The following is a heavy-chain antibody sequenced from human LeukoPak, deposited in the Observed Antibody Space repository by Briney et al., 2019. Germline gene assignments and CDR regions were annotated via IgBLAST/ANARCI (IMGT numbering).Heavy chain of an antibody. V-gene: IGHV1-8*01. Sequence: ASVKVSCKASGYTFTSYDINWVRQATGQGLERMGWMNPNSGNTGYAQKFQGRVTMTRNTSISTAYMELSSLRSEDTAVYYCARASYGGNPSPSAVYYYYYYMDVWGKGTTVTVSS. J-gene: IGHJ6*03. D-gene: IGHD4/OR15-4a*01. CDR2: MNPNSGNT. CDR3: ARASYGGNPSPSAVYYYYYYMDV. CDR1: GYTFTSYD.